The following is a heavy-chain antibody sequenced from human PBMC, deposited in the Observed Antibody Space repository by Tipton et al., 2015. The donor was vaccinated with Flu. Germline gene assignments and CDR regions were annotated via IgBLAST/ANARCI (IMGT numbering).Heavy chain of an antibody. CDR2: VSYDGSSQ. V-gene: IGHV3-30*01. D-gene: IGHD6-19*01. CDR3: VRDRVKYSRGWFMAGDS. Sequence: QVQLVQSGGGLIQRGGSLRLSCAASGFSFSSHAIHWVRQAPGKGLEWVTVVSYDGSSQYYADAVKGRFIVSRDNSKNTVDLQMNTLRVDDTGLYFCVRDRVKYSRGWFMAGDSWGQGTLVTVSS. CDR1: GFSFSSHA. J-gene: IGHJ4*02.